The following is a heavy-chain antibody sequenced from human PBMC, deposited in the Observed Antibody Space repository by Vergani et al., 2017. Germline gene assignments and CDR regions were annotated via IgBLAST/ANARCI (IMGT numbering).Heavy chain of an antibody. J-gene: IGHJ5*02. D-gene: IGHD2-2*02. V-gene: IGHV1-69*14. CDR3: ARDLGKVPAAINWFDP. CDR1: GGTFSSYA. CDR2: IITIFGTA. Sequence: QVQLVQSGAEVKKPGSSVKVSCKASGGTFSSYAISWVRQAPGQGLEWMGRIITIFGTANYAQKFQGRVTITADKSTSTAYMELSSLRSEDTAVYYCARDLGKVPAAINWFDPWGQGTLVTVSS.